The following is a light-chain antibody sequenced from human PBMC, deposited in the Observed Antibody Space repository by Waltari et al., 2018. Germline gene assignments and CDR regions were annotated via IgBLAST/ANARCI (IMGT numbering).Light chain of an antibody. CDR3: QQYNSYPYT. Sequence: DIQVTQSPSTLSASVGDRVTITCPASQSISSWLAWYQQKPGKAPNLLIYKASSLESGVPSRFSGSGSGTEFTLTISSLQPDDFATYYCQQYNSYPYTFGQGTKLEIK. J-gene: IGKJ2*01. CDR1: QSISSW. V-gene: IGKV1-5*03. CDR2: KAS.